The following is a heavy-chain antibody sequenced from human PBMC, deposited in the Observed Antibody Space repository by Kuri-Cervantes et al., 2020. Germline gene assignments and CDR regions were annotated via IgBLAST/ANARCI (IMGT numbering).Heavy chain of an antibody. Sequence: ASVKVSCKASGYTFTTYGISWVRQAPGQGLEWMGWISPYNNNTNYAQKLQGRVTLTTDTSTNTAYMDLRSLRSDDTAVYYCARRGDYYDILTGFSDAFDIWGQGTMVTVSS. D-gene: IGHD3-9*01. CDR3: ARRGDYYDILTGFSDAFDI. CDR2: ISPYNNNT. CDR1: GYTFTTYG. V-gene: IGHV1-18*01. J-gene: IGHJ3*02.